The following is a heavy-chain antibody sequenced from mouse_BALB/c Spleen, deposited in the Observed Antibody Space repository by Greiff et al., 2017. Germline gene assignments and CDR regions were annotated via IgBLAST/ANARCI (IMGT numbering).Heavy chain of an antibody. CDR3: ARSYRYDSFAY. CDR1: GYTFTSYY. Sequence: QVQLQQSGPELVKPGASVRISCKASGYTFTSYYIHWVKQRPGQGLEWIGWIYPGNVNTKYNEKFKGKATLTADKSSSTAYMQLSSLTSEDSAVYFCARSYRYDSFAYWGQGTLVTVSA. D-gene: IGHD2-14*01. CDR2: IYPGNVNT. J-gene: IGHJ3*01. V-gene: IGHV1S56*01.